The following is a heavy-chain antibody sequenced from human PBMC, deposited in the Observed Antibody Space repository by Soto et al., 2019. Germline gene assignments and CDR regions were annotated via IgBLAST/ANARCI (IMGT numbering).Heavy chain of an antibody. CDR2: ITWNSDSL. Sequence: EVQLVESGGGLVQPGRSLRLSCAASGFIFEDYAMHWVRQAPGKGLEWVSSITWNSDSLAYTGSVKGRFTISRDNAKNSLYLEMDSLRPDDTALYFCTKSRGVAGRPLDDWGQGTFVTVSS. V-gene: IGHV3-9*01. CDR1: GFIFEDYA. D-gene: IGHD6-6*01. CDR3: TKSRGVAGRPLDD. J-gene: IGHJ4*02.